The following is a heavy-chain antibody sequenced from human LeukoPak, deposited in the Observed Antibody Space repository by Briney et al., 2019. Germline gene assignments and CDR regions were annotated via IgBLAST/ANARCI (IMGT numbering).Heavy chain of an antibody. Sequence: GGSLRLSCAASGFSFSEHSMNWVRQAPGKGLEWVAHINQDGSKEYYMDSVKARFTISRDNAKNSLSLQMNSLRAEDTAVYYCVRDGGVSGYDLLDYWGQGTLVTVSS. CDR3: VRDGGVSGYDLLDY. D-gene: IGHD5-12*01. J-gene: IGHJ4*02. CDR2: INQDGSKE. CDR1: GFSFSEHS. V-gene: IGHV3-7*01.